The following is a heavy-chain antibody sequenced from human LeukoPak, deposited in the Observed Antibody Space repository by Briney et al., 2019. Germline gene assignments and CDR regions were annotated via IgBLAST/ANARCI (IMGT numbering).Heavy chain of an antibody. J-gene: IGHJ6*02. V-gene: IGHV3-53*01. CDR3: ARDNPNYYGSGSYSPTWYYGMDV. D-gene: IGHD3-10*01. CDR2: TYSGGCT. Sequence: GGSLRLSCAASGFTVSSNYMSWVRQAPGKGLEWVSVTYSGGCTYYADSVKGRFTISRDNSKNTLYLQMNSLRAQDTAVYYCARDNPNYYGSGSYSPTWYYGMDVWGQGTTVTVSS. CDR1: GFTVSSNY.